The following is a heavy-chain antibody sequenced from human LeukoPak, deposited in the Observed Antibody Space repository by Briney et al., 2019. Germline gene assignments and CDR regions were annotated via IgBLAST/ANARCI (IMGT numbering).Heavy chain of an antibody. CDR2: INHSGST. J-gene: IGHJ4*02. Sequence: KPSETLSLTCAVYGGSFSGYYWSWIRQPPGKGLEWIGEINHSGSTNYNPSLKSRVTISVDTSKNQFSLKLSSVTAADTAVYYCASDCSGGSCYSAYFEYWGQGTLVTVSS. D-gene: IGHD2-15*01. V-gene: IGHV4-34*01. CDR1: GGSFSGYY. CDR3: ASDCSGGSCYSAYFEY.